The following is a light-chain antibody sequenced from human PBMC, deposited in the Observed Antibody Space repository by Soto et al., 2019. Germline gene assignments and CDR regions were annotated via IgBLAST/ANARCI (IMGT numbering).Light chain of an antibody. Sequence: DIQMTQSPSSLSASVGDRVTITCRASQSISSYLNWYQQKPGKAPKLLIYAASSLQSGVPSRFSGSGSGTDFTLTISSLQPEDFATYYCQHYYGFSRTFGQGTKVEIK. V-gene: IGKV1-39*01. CDR1: QSISSY. CDR2: AAS. J-gene: IGKJ1*01. CDR3: QHYYGFSRT.